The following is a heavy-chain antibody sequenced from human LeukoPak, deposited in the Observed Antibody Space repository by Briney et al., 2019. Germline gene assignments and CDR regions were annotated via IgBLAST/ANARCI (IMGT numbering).Heavy chain of an antibody. CDR2: IYTSGST. Sequence: SETLSLTCTVSGGSISSYYWSWIRQPAGKGLEWIGRIYTSGSTNYNPSLKSRVTMSVDTSKNQFSLKLSSVTAADTAVYYCARGLRDYDFWSGHYTDAFDIWGQGTMVTVSS. D-gene: IGHD3-3*01. J-gene: IGHJ3*02. V-gene: IGHV4-4*07. CDR1: GGSISSYY. CDR3: ARGLRDYDFWSGHYTDAFDI.